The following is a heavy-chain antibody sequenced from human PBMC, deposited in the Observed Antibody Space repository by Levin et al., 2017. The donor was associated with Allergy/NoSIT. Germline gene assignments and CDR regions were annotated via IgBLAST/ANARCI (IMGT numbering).Heavy chain of an antibody. CDR1: GASMSSSSYF. CDR2: IYYAGTT. CDR3: ARLRRTNDWYFDR. D-gene: IGHD1-7*01. J-gene: IGHJ2*01. Sequence: PSETLSLTCTFSGASMSSSSYFWAWVRQPPGEGLEWIGMIYYAGTTYYNPSLKSRVTLSVDTSKNHFSLQLASVAAADTAMYFCARLRRTNDWYFDRWGRGTLVTVSS. V-gene: IGHV4-39*02.